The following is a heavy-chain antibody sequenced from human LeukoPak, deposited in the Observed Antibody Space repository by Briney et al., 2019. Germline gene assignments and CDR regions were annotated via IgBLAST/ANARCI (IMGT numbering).Heavy chain of an antibody. V-gene: IGHV4-39*07. J-gene: IGHJ6*03. D-gene: IGHD6-6*01. Sequence: SETLSLTCTVSGDSISSSSYYWGWIRQSPGKGLEWIGSIYYGGSTHYKSSLKSRVKISVDTSKHQFFLKLNSVTAADTAVYYCARGARGQLASYYYYYMDVWGKGTTVTVSS. CDR2: IYYGGST. CDR3: ARGARGQLASYYYYYMDV. CDR1: GDSISSSSYY.